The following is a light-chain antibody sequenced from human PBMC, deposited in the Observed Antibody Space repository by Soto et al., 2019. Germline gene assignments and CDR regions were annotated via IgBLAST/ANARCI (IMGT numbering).Light chain of an antibody. CDR3: CSYAGTYNFWV. V-gene: IGLV2-11*01. CDR1: NSDIGGYNY. J-gene: IGLJ3*02. CDR2: DVS. Sequence: QSVLTQPRSVSGSPGQSVTISCTGTNSDIGGYNYVSWYQQHPGKAPKVMIYDVSRRPSGVPDRVSGSKSGNTASLTISGLQAEDEADYYCCSYAGTYNFWVFGGGTKLTVL.